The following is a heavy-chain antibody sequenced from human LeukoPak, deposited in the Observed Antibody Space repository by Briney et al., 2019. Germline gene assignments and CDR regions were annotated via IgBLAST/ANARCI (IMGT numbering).Heavy chain of an antibody. CDR2: ISSSDSTT. V-gene: IGHV3-48*02. Sequence: PGGSLRLSCEASGLRFSDYSMNWVRQTPGKGLEWISYISSSDSTTYYTDSVRGRFTISRDNAKSSLYLLMNSLRDEDTGIYYCARNTIFHPWGQGTLVTVSS. J-gene: IGHJ5*02. D-gene: IGHD3-9*01. CDR1: GLRFSDYS. CDR3: ARNTIFHP.